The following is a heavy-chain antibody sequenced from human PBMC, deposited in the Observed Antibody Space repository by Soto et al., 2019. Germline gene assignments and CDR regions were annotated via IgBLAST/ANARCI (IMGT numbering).Heavy chain of an antibody. CDR3: AREEVAQWFTRGYYGMDV. D-gene: IGHD2-2*01. CDR1: GGSVSSASYY. V-gene: IGHV4-61*01. CDR2: IYSGGNT. J-gene: IGHJ6*02. Sequence: SETLSLTCSVSGGSVSSASYYWSWIRQPPGKGLEWIAYIYSGGNTNYNPSLKSRLALSVDTSKNQFSLKLTSVTAADTAVYYCAREEVAQWFTRGYYGMDVWGQGTTVTVSS.